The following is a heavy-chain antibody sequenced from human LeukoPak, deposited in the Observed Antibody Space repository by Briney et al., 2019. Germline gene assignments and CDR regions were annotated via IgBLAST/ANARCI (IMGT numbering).Heavy chain of an antibody. J-gene: IGHJ4*02. D-gene: IGHD3-22*01. V-gene: IGHV4-39*07. Sequence: SETLSLTCTVSGGSISSSSYYWGWIRQPPGKGLEWIGSTYYSGSTNYNPSLKSRVTISVDTSKNQFSLKLSSVTAADTAVYYCARADNYYDSSGYYLFGGNDYWGQGTLVTVSS. CDR3: ARADNYYDSSGYYLFGGNDY. CDR2: TYYSGST. CDR1: GGSISSSSYY.